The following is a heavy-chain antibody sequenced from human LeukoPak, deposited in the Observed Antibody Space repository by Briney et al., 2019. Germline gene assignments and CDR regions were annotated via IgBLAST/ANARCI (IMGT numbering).Heavy chain of an antibody. CDR1: GWSFHDYY. CDR3: ARGQVPAARGYNWFDP. D-gene: IGHD2-2*01. CDR2: INARGDT. V-gene: IGHV4-34*01. J-gene: IGHJ5*02. Sequence: PSETLSLTCAVYGWSFHDYYWNWIRQPPGKGLEWIGEINARGDTNYNPSLKSRVTISVDTSKKQFSLRLTSMVAADTALYYCARGQVPAARGYNWFDPWGQGTLVTVSS.